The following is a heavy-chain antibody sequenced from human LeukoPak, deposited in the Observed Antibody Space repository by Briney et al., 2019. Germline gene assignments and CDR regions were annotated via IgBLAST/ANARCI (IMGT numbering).Heavy chain of an antibody. CDR1: GFVFSDYY. D-gene: IGHD2-2*01. V-gene: IGHV3-74*01. Sequence: GGGLVKPGGSLRLSCAASGFVFSDYYMHWVRQAPGKGLVWVSHINGDGSNVNYADSVKGRFTISRDNAKNTLYLQMSSLRVEDTALYYCGRGKSPAAVDDWGQGTLVTVPS. CDR3: GRGKSPAAVDD. CDR2: INGDGSNV. J-gene: IGHJ4*02.